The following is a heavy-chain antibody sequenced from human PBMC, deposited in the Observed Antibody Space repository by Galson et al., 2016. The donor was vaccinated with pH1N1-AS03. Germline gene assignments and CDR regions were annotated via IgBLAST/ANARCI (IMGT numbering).Heavy chain of an antibody. CDR2: IIPLSGTT. Sequence: SVKVSCKASGGTFATFAVSWVRQARGQGLEWMGGIIPLSGTTNYAQKFQGRLTITADDSTGTASMELSSLTSDDTAVYYCARDRYRDTSTDFYVSAYWGQGTLVTVSS. V-gene: IGHV1-69*13. D-gene: IGHD2/OR15-2a*01. CDR3: ARDRYRDTSTDFYVSAY. CDR1: GGTFATFA. J-gene: IGHJ4*02.